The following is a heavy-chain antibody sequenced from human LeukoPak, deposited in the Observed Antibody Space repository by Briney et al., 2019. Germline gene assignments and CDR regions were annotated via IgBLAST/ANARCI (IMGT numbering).Heavy chain of an antibody. CDR1: GDSVSTNSAA. V-gene: IGHV6-1*01. CDR2: TYYRSKWYN. J-gene: IGHJ2*01. CDR3: ARDRGRYIDL. D-gene: IGHD3-10*01. Sequence: SQTLPLTCAISGDSVSTNSAAWNWIRQSPSRGLEWLGRTYYRSKWYNDSAPSVKSRITINPDTSKNHFSLHLSSVTPEDTAVYYCARDRGRYIDLWGRGTLVTVSS.